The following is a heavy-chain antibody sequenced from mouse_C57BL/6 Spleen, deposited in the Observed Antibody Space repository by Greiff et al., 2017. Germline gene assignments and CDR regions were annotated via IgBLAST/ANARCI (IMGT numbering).Heavy chain of an antibody. CDR2: IWGDGST. V-gene: IGHV2-3*01. Sequence: VKLMESGPGLVAPSQSLSITCTVSGFSLTSYGVSWVRQPPGKGLEWLGVIWGDGSTNYHSALISSLSTSKDNSKSQVFLIRNSLQTDDTASYYCAKLLPLAYAMDYWGQGTSVTVSS. CDR3: AKLLPLAYAMDY. J-gene: IGHJ4*01. CDR1: GFSLTSYG. D-gene: IGHD1-1*01.